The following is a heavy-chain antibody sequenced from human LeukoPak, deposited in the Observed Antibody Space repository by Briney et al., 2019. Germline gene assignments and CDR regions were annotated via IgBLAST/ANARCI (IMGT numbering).Heavy chain of an antibody. CDR1: GGSFSGYY. J-gene: IGHJ4*02. V-gene: IGHV4-34*01. Sequence: KPSETLSLTCAVYGGSFSGYYWSWIRQPPGKGLEWIGEINHSGSTNFNPSLKSRVTISVDTSKNQFSLELSSVTAADTAVYYCARQYHLAFDYWGQGTLVTVSS. CDR3: ARQYHLAFDY. CDR2: INHSGST. D-gene: IGHD2-2*01.